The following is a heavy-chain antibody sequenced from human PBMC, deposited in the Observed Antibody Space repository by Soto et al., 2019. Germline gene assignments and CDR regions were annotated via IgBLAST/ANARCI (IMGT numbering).Heavy chain of an antibody. J-gene: IGHJ4*02. CDR2: ISWNSGSI. CDR3: AKDISELWFGELCAFDY. D-gene: IGHD3-10*01. CDR1: GFTFDDYA. V-gene: IGHV3-9*01. Sequence: EVQLVESGGGLVQPGRSLRLSCAASGFTFDDYAMHWVRQAPGKGLEGVSGISWNSGSIGYADSVKGRFTISRDNAKNSLYLQMNSLRAEDTALYYCAKDISELWFGELCAFDYWGQGTLVTVSS.